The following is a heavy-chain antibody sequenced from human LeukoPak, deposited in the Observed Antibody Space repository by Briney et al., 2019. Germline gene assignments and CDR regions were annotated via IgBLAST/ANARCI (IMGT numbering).Heavy chain of an antibody. Sequence: PGGSLRLSCAASGFTFSSYWMHWVRQAPGKGLVWVSVINNDGSSTNYADSVKGRSTISRDNAKNTLYLQMTSLGAEDTAVYYCVRGGFGHAMDVWGQGTTVTVSS. J-gene: IGHJ6*02. V-gene: IGHV3-74*01. CDR2: INNDGSST. CDR3: VRGGFGHAMDV. D-gene: IGHD3-10*01. CDR1: GFTFSSYW.